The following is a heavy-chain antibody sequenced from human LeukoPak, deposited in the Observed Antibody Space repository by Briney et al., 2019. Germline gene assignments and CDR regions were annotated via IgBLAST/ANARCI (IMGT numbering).Heavy chain of an antibody. CDR1: GYTFTSYG. D-gene: IGHD2-2*02. CDR2: ISAYNGNT. Sequence: ASVKDSCKASGYTFTSYGISWVRQAPGQGLEWMGWISAYNGNTNYAQKLQGRVTMTRDTSISTASMELSRLRSDDTAVYYCARDRSDCSSTSCYMGNWFDPWGQGTLVTVSS. V-gene: IGHV1-18*01. CDR3: ARDRSDCSSTSCYMGNWFDP. J-gene: IGHJ5*02.